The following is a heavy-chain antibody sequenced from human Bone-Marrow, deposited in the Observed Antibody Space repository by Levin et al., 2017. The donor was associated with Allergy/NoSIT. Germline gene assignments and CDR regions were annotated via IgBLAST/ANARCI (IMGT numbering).Heavy chain of an antibody. V-gene: IGHV1-69*13. CDR2: IIPIFGTA. CDR1: GGTFSSYA. CDR3: ARKLELSEWANWFDP. J-gene: IGHJ5*02. D-gene: IGHD1-7*01. Sequence: ASVKVSCKASGGTFSSYAISWVRQAPGQGLEWMGGIIPIFGTANYAQKFQGRVTITADESTSTAYMELSSLRSEDTAVYYCARKLELSEWANWFDPWGQGTLVTVSS.